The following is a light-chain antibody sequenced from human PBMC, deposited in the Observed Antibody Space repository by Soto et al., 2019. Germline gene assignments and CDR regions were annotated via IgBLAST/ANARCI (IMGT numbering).Light chain of an antibody. CDR2: EVT. V-gene: IGLV2-8*01. Sequence: QSALTQPPSASGSPGQSVTISCTGTSSDVGGYNYVSWYQQHPGKAPRLMVYEVTKRPSGVPARFSGSKSGNTASLTVSGLQAEDEADYYCSSHAGIKNVVFGEGTKLTVL. CDR1: SSDVGGYNY. CDR3: SSHAGIKNVV. J-gene: IGLJ3*02.